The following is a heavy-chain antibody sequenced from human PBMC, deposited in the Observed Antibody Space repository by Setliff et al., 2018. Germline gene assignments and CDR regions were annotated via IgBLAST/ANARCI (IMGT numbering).Heavy chain of an antibody. D-gene: IGHD1-26*01. J-gene: IGHJ5*02. CDR1: GGSIRSYY. Sequence: SETLSLTCTVSGGSIRSYYWSWIRQSPGKGLEYIGYIYYSGSTNYNPSLKSRVTISGDTSKNHFPVRLSSVSAADTAVNCCARDNTILGATDHWGQGTLVTVSS. CDR2: IYYSGST. V-gene: IGHV4-59*01. CDR3: ARDNTILGATDH.